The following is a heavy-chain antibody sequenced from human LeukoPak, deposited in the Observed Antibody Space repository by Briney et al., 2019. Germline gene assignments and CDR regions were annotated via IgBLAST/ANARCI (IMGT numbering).Heavy chain of an antibody. V-gene: IGHV4-4*09. CDR3: ARLTRLSTSPDRYYLDY. CDR1: GDSISSYY. CDR2: IYTSGGT. D-gene: IGHD6-6*01. J-gene: IGHJ4*02. Sequence: SETLSLTCTVSGDSISSYYWSWIRQPPGKGLEWIGYIYTSGGTNYIPSLKGRVTISIDTSKNQFSLKLSSVTAADSAVYYCARLTRLSTSPDRYYLDYWSQGTLVTVSS.